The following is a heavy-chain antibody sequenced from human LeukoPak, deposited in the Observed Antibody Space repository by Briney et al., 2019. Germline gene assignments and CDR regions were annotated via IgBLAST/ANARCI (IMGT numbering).Heavy chain of an antibody. V-gene: IGHV4-61*02. Sequence: SETLSLTCTVSRGSISSGNYYWSWIRQPAGKGLEWIGRFHTRGSTNYNPSLKSRVTISVDRSKNQFSLILSSVTAADTAVYYCAREVWTSANWFDPWGQGTLVTVSS. J-gene: IGHJ5*02. CDR1: RGSISSGNYY. CDR3: AREVWTSANWFDP. D-gene: IGHD3/OR15-3a*01. CDR2: FHTRGST.